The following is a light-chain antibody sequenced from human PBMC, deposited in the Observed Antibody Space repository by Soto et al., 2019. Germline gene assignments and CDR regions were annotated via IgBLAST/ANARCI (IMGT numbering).Light chain of an antibody. V-gene: IGLV4-69*01. J-gene: IGLJ2*01. CDR2: LNSDGSH. CDR3: QTWGTDIVV. CDR1: SGHSSYA. Sequence: QSVLTQSPSASASLGASVKLTCTLSSGHSSYAIAWHQQQPEKGPRYLMKLNSDGSHSKGDGIPDRFSGSSSGAERSLTISRIQSEDEADYYCQTWGTDIVVFGGGTKLTVL.